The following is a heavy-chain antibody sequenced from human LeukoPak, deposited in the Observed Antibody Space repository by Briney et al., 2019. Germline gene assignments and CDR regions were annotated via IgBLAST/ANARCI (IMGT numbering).Heavy chain of an antibody. CDR2: IYSGGST. D-gene: IGHD3-16*02. J-gene: IGHJ4*02. Sequence: GGSLRLSCAAAGFTVSSNYMSWVRQAPGKGLGWVSVIYSGGSTYYADSVKGRFTISRDNSKNTLYLQMNSLRAEDTAVYYCARALPLPIYVWGSYRSSTSWGQGTLVTVSS. CDR3: ARALPLPIYVWGSYRSSTS. V-gene: IGHV3-53*01. CDR1: GFTVSSNY.